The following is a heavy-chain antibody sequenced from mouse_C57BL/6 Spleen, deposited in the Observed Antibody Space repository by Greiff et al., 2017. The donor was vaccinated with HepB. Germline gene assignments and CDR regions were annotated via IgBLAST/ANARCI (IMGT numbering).Heavy chain of an antibody. V-gene: IGHV1-80*01. CDR3: ARADYYGSYYFDY. D-gene: IGHD1-1*01. J-gene: IGHJ2*01. CDR2: IYPGDGDT. Sequence: VKLMESGAELVKPGASVKISCKASGYAFSSYWMNWVKQRPGKGLEWIGQIYPGDGDTNYNGKFKGKATLTADKSSSTAYMQLSSLTSEDSAVYFCARADYYGSYYFDYWGQGTTLTVSS. CDR1: GYAFSSYW.